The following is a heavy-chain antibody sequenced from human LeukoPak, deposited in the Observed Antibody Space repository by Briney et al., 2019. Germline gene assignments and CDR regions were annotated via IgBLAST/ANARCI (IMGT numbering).Heavy chain of an antibody. Sequence: KASETLSLTCTVSGGSISSYYWSWLRQPPGKGLEWIGYIYYSGSTNYNPSLKSRVTISVDTSKNQFSLKLSSVTAADTAVYYCARGDYYDSSGYSYWGQGTLVTVSS. J-gene: IGHJ4*02. CDR2: IYYSGST. CDR3: ARGDYYDSSGYSY. CDR1: GGSISSYY. D-gene: IGHD3-22*01. V-gene: IGHV4-59*01.